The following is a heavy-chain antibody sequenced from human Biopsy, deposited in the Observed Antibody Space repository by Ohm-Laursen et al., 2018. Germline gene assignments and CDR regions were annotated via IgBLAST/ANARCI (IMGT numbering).Heavy chain of an antibody. J-gene: IGHJ1*01. CDR1: GVSITAYY. Sequence: GTLSLTCIVSGVSITAYYWSWIRQPPGKGLECIGNIHHSGSTNYNPSLKSRLTISVDTSKNQFSLKLSSVTAADTAVYYCARGSNEYGGLYFPHWGQGTLVTVSS. CDR3: ARGSNEYGGLYFPH. V-gene: IGHV4-4*09. D-gene: IGHD4-23*01. CDR2: IHHSGST.